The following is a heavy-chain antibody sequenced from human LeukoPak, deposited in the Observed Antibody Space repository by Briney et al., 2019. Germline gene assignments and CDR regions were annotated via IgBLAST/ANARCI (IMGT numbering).Heavy chain of an antibody. Sequence: GGSLRLSCAASRFTFSSYAMSWVRQAPGKGLEWVSDISGSGGTTYYADSVKGRFTISRDYSKNTLYLQMNSLRAEDTAVYYCAKRGSTTAPQNWYFDLWGRGTLVTVSS. CDR3: AKRGSTTAPQNWYFDL. V-gene: IGHV3-23*01. CDR1: RFTFSSYA. D-gene: IGHD4-17*01. J-gene: IGHJ2*01. CDR2: ISGSGGTT.